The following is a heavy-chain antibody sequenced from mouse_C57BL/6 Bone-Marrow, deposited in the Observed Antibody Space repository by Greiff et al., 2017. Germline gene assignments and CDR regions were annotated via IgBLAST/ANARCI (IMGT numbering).Heavy chain of an antibody. D-gene: IGHD6-5*01. J-gene: IGHJ2*01. Sequence: QVQLQQSGPELVQPGASVKISCKASGYAFSSSWMNWVKQRPGKGLEWIGRIYPGDGDTNYNGKFKGKATLTADNSSSTAYMQLSSLTSEDSAVYFCARDSLAVFDYCGQGTTLTVTS. CDR1: GYAFSSSW. CDR2: IYPGDGDT. V-gene: IGHV1-82*01. CDR3: ARDSLAVFDY.